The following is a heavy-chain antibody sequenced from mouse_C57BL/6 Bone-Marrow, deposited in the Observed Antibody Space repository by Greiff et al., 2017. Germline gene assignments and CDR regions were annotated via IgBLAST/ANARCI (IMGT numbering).Heavy chain of an antibody. Sequence: EVKLMESGPGLVKPSQSLSLTCSVTGYSITSGYYWNWIRQFPGNKLEWMGYISYDGSNNYNPSLKNRISITRDTSKNQFFLKLNSVTTEDTATYYCARGRGYYYGSSYHWYCDVWGTGTTVTVSS. CDR2: ISYDGSN. V-gene: IGHV3-6*01. D-gene: IGHD1-1*01. CDR3: ARGRGYYYGSSYHWYCDV. CDR1: GYSITSGYY. J-gene: IGHJ1*03.